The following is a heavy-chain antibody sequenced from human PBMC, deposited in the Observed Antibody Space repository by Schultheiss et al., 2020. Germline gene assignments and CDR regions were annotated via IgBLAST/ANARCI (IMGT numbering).Heavy chain of an antibody. V-gene: IGHV4-59*12. CDR2: IYYSGST. D-gene: IGHD6-6*01. J-gene: IGHJ6*02. Sequence: SATLSLTCTVSGGSISSYYWSWIRQPPGKGLEWIGYIYYSGSTNYNPSLKSRVTISVDKSNNQFSLKLSSVTAADTAVYYCARDGRPGYYGIDVWGQGTTVTVSS. CDR1: GGSISSYY. CDR3: ARDGRPGYYGIDV.